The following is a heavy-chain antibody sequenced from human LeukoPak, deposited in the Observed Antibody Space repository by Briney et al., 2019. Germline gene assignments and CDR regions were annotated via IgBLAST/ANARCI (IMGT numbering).Heavy chain of an antibody. V-gene: IGHV1-8*01. CDR3: ARGHEVRYSMNWFDP. CDR1: GYTFTSYD. J-gene: IGHJ5*02. CDR2: MNPNSGNT. Sequence: ASVTVSCKASGYTFTSYDINGVRQAAGQGREWMGWMNPNSGNTGYAQKFQGRVTMTRNTSISTAYMELSSLRSEDTAVYYCARGHEVRYSMNWFDPWGQGTLVTVSS. D-gene: IGHD3-9*01.